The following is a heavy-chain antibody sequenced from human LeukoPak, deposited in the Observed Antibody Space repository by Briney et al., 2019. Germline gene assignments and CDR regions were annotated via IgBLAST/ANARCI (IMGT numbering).Heavy chain of an antibody. CDR1: GFSLSTSGVG. Sequence: SGPTLVKPTQPLTLTCTFSGFSLSTSGVGVGWIRQPPGKALEWLALIYWDDDKRYSPSLKRRLTITKDTSKNQVVLTMTNMDPVDTATYYCAHRISSSWYYAFDIWGQGTMVTVSS. J-gene: IGHJ3*02. V-gene: IGHV2-5*02. D-gene: IGHD6-13*01. CDR2: IYWDDDK. CDR3: AHRISSSWYYAFDI.